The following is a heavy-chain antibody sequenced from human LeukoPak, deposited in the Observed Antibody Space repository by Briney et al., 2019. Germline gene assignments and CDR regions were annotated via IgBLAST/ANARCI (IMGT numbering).Heavy chain of an antibody. D-gene: IGHD3-22*01. Sequence: SSVKVSCKASGYTFTGYYMHWVRQAPGQGREWMGRINPNSCGTNYAQKFQGRVTMTRDTSISTAYMELSRLRSDDTAVYYCARDIFPKYYYDSSGYYSGEYFQHWGQGTLVTVSS. CDR3: ARDIFPKYYYDSSGYYSGEYFQH. V-gene: IGHV1-2*06. CDR1: GYTFTGYY. J-gene: IGHJ1*01. CDR2: INPNSCGT.